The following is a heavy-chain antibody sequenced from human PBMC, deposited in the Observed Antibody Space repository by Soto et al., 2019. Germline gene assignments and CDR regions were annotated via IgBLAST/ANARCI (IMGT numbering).Heavy chain of an antibody. CDR2: IYYSGST. CDR3: ARESGTYYFDY. Sequence: QVQLQESGPGLVKPSETLSLTCTVSGGSISGYSWSCIRQPPGKGLEWIGYIYYSGSTNYNPSLKGRVTISVDTSKNQFSLKLSAVTAADTAVYYCARESGTYYFDYWGQGTLVTVSS. CDR1: GGSISGYS. V-gene: IGHV4-59*01. D-gene: IGHD1-7*01. J-gene: IGHJ4*02.